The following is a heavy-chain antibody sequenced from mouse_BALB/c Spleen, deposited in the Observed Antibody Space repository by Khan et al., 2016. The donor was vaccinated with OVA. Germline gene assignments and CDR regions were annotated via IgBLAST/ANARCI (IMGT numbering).Heavy chain of an antibody. D-gene: IGHD2-13*01. Sequence: EVQLQQSGPELVKPGASMKMSCKASGYSFTGYTMNWVKQSRVKNLEWIGLINPYNGGTAYNQKFGGKATLTVDKSSNTAYMELLSLKSEDSAVYYCVGSASYGDYVEAWFAYWGQGTLVTVSA. CDR2: INPYNGGT. CDR3: VGSASYGDYVEAWFAY. J-gene: IGHJ3*01. V-gene: IGHV1-18*01. CDR1: GYSFTGYT.